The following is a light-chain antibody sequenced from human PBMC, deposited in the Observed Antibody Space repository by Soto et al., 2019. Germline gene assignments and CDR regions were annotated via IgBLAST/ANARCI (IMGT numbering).Light chain of an antibody. CDR3: QQYNNWPPYT. J-gene: IGKJ2*01. CDR2: GAS. Sequence: EIVXTQSPXTXSVSPGERATLFCRASQSVSSNLAWYQQKPGQAPRLLIYGASTRATGIPARFSGSGSGTEFTLTISSLQSEDFAVYYCQQYNNWPPYTFGQGTKLEIK. V-gene: IGKV3-15*01. CDR1: QSVSSN.